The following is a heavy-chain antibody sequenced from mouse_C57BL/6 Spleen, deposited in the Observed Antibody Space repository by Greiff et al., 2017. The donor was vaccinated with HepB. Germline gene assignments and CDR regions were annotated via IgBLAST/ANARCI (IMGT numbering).Heavy chain of an antibody. CDR1: GFTFSSYA. D-gene: IGHD1-1*01. J-gene: IGHJ2*01. CDR2: ISDGGSYT. Sequence: DVQLVESGGGLVKPGGSLKLSCAASGFTFSSYAMSWVRQTPEKRLEWVATISDGGSYTYYPDNVKGRFTISRDNAKNNLYLQMSHLKSEDTAMYYCARAYYCCKGLDYWGQGTTLTVSS. CDR3: ARAYYCCKGLDY. V-gene: IGHV5-4*01.